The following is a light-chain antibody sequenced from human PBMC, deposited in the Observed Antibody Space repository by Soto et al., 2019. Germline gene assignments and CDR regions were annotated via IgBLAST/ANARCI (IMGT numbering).Light chain of an antibody. J-gene: IGKJ3*01. CDR3: QQYNSFSGVT. CDR2: DAS. V-gene: IGKV1-5*01. CDR1: QSISTW. Sequence: IPMTQSPSTHSASLGVRRTKTVPASQSISTWLAWYQQKPGKAPKLLIYDASILESGVPSRFSGSGSGTEFTLTISSLQPDDFATYYCQQYNSFSGVTFGPGTKVDIK.